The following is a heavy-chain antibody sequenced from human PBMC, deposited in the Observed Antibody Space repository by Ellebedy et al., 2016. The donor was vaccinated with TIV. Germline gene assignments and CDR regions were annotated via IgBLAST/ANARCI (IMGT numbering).Heavy chain of an antibody. CDR1: GGTLSSHA. Sequence: ASVKVSCXASGGTLSSHAISWVRQAPGQGLEWMGGIIPIFGTANYAQKFQGRVTITADESTSTAYMELSSLRSEDTAVYYCARAGCSGADCYDGYYYYMDVWGKGTTVTVSS. J-gene: IGHJ6*03. D-gene: IGHD2-2*01. CDR3: ARAGCSGADCYDGYYYYMDV. CDR2: IIPIFGTA. V-gene: IGHV1-69*13.